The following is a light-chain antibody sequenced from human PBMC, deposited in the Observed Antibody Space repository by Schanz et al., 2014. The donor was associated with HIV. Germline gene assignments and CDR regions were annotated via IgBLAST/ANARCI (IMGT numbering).Light chain of an antibody. Sequence: QSVLTQPPSVSAAPGQRVTISCSGHSYSIGNNFVSWFQQLPGTAPKLLIYDNYKRPSGIPDRFSGSKSGTSATLVITGLQTGDEADYYCGTWDSSLSVVLFGGGTKLTVL. V-gene: IGLV1-51*01. CDR1: SYSIGNNF. CDR2: DNY. J-gene: IGLJ2*01. CDR3: GTWDSSLSVVL.